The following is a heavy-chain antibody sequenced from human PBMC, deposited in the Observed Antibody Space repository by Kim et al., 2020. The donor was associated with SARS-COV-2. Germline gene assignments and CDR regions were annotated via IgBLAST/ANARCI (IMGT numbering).Heavy chain of an antibody. J-gene: IGHJ4*02. CDR1: GFTLNNAW. CDR3: TGWVGSLNY. V-gene: IGHV3-7*03. Sequence: GGSLRLSCAASGFTLNNAWMSWIRQAPGKGLQWVAHTSPDGTNNYYVDSVKGRFTISRDNGKNSLYLQMNYLRAEDTAVYYCTGWVGSLNYCGQGVLVSVSS. CDR2: TSPDGTNN. D-gene: IGHD1-1*01.